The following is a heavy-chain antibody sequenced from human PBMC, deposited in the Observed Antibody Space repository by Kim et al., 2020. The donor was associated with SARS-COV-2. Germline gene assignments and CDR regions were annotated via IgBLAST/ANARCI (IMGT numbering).Heavy chain of an antibody. V-gene: IGHV3-9*01. CDR3: TRDLVPGGADY. D-gene: IGHD6-6*01. CDR2: LSLDSDRI. Sequence: GGSLRLSCEMSGFKFERFAVHWVRQTPGKGLEWVSGLSLDSDRIGYADSVKGRFTVSRDKAKDTLYLQMDSLRIEDTAFYYCTRDLVPGGADYWGQGTLVPVSS. J-gene: IGHJ4*02. CDR1: GFKFERFA.